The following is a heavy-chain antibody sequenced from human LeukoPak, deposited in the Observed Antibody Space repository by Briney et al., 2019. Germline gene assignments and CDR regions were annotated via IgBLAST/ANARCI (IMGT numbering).Heavy chain of an antibody. V-gene: IGHV5-51*01. D-gene: IGHD1-14*01. Sequence: GESLKISCTGSGYSFTSYWIGWVRQMPGKGLEWMGIIYPGDSDTRYSPSFQGQVTISADKSINTAYLQWTSLKASDTAMYYCAKRRSPALYDAFDMWGQGTRVTVSS. CDR2: IYPGDSDT. J-gene: IGHJ3*02. CDR3: AKRRSPALYDAFDM. CDR1: GYSFTSYW.